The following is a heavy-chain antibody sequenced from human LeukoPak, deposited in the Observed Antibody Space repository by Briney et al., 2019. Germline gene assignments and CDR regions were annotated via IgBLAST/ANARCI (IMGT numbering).Heavy chain of an antibody. CDR3: ARLYNNRDFDY. D-gene: IGHD4-11*01. CDR2: IYYSGGT. V-gene: IGHV4-39*07. J-gene: IGHJ4*02. CDR1: GGSIGNSNYY. Sequence: SETLSLPCTVSGGSIGNSNYYWGWIRQPPGKGLEWIGTIYYSGGTSYNPSLKSRITISVATSKNQFSLRLRSVTAADTAVYYCARLYNNRDFDYWGQGTLVTVSS.